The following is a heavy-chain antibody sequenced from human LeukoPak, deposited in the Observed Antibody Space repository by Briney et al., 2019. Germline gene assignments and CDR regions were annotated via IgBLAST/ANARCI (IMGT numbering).Heavy chain of an antibody. D-gene: IGHD3-3*01. Sequence: GGSLRLSCAASGFTFSNAWMSWVRQAPGKGLEWVGRIKSKTDGGTIDYAAPVKGRFTISRDDSKNTLYLQMNSLKTEDTAVYYCTTYEYYYYGMDVWGQGTTVTVSS. J-gene: IGHJ6*02. CDR1: GFTFSNAW. V-gene: IGHV3-15*01. CDR2: IKSKTDGGTI. CDR3: TTYEYYYYGMDV.